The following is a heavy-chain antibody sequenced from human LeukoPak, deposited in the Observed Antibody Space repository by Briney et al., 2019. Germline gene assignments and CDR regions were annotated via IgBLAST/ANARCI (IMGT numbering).Heavy chain of an antibody. J-gene: IGHJ4*02. D-gene: IGHD4-17*01. CDR2: IYYSGST. CDR1: GGSISSYH. CDR3: ARQSHGDYALFDY. Sequence: SETLSLTCTVAGGSISSYHWRWIRQPPGKGLEWVGYIYYSGSTNYNPSLKSRVTISVDTSKKQFSRKLSSVTAADTAVYYCARQSHGDYALFDYWGQGTVVTVSS. V-gene: IGHV4-59*08.